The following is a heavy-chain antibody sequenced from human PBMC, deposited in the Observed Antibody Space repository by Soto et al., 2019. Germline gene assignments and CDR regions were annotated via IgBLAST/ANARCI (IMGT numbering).Heavy chain of an antibody. CDR2: IIPIFGTA. D-gene: IGHD2-2*01. CDR1: GATFSSYA. J-gene: IGHJ6*02. V-gene: IGHV1-69*13. Sequence: PRPAVKVSSRASGATFSSYAISWVRQAPGQGLEWMAGIIPIFGTANYAQKFQGRVTITADESTSTAYMQLSIMRSEDKAVYYCARMGAVVTAASQIYYYAMDVWGQGTTVTVSS. CDR3: ARMGAVVTAASQIYYYAMDV.